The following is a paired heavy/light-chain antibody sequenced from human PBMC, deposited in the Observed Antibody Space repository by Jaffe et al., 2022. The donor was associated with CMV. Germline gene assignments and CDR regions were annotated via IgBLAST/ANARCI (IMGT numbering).Heavy chain of an antibody. CDR1: GFTFSNYA. J-gene: IGHJ6*03. CDR3: AKRTHYYYMDV. V-gene: IGHV3-23*01. CDR2: ISGSGGST. Sequence: EVQLLESGGGLVQPGGSLRLSCVASGFTFSNYAMSWVRQAPGKGLEWVSVISGSGGSTNYADSVKGRSTISRDNPKNTLYLQMHSLRADDTAVYYCAKRTHYYYMDVWGKGTTVTVSS.
Light chain of an antibody. V-gene: IGLV2-14*03. CDR3: SSYTSSSAPGV. CDR2: DVS. CDR1: GSDIGGYDY. J-gene: IGLJ1*01. Sequence: QSALTQPASVSGSPGQSITISCTGTGSDIGGYDYVSWYRQHPGKAPKLMIYDVSSRPSGVSNRFSGSKSGNTASLTISGLQAEDEADYYCSSYTSSSAPGVFGTGTKVTVL.